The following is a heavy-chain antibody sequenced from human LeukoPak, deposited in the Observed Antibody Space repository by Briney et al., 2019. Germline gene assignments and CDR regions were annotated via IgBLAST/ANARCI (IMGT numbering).Heavy chain of an antibody. V-gene: IGHV1-69*05. Sequence: PGRSLRLSCAASGFTFSSYAISWVRQAPGQGLEWMGGIIPIFGTANYAQKFQGRVTITTDESTSTAYMELSSLRSEDTAVYYCARVGLDSSSSNYYYYMDVWGKGTTVTVSS. CDR1: GFTFSSYA. J-gene: IGHJ6*03. D-gene: IGHD6-6*01. CDR2: IIPIFGTA. CDR3: ARVGLDSSSSNYYYYMDV.